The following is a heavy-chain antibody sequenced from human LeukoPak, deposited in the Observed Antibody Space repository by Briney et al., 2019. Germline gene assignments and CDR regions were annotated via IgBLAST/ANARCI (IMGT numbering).Heavy chain of an antibody. Sequence: GGSLRLSCAVSGFTFSSFSMTWVRRAQGKGLEWVSYISSDSRMIYYADSVKGRFSISRDNAKNTLYLHMNSLRDEDTAVYYCARDRDTSMVKGYWGQGTLVTVSS. CDR2: ISSDSRMI. CDR1: GFTFSSFS. CDR3: ARDRDTSMVKGY. J-gene: IGHJ4*02. D-gene: IGHD5-18*01. V-gene: IGHV3-48*02.